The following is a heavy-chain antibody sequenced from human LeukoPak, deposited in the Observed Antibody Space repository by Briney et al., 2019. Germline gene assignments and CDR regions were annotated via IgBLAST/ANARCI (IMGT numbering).Heavy chain of an antibody. CDR3: VTERSRYFHY. V-gene: IGHV3-43*01. CDR2: VTRDGIYT. D-gene: IGHD3-3*01. CDR1: GFTFDDYT. Sequence: PGGSLRLSCAASGFTFDDYTMHWMRQAPGKDLEWVSLVTRDGIYTYYADSLKRRFTIYRDNHKHSLYLQENSLSIEDTALFFCVTERSRYFHYWGQGILVTVSS. J-gene: IGHJ4*02.